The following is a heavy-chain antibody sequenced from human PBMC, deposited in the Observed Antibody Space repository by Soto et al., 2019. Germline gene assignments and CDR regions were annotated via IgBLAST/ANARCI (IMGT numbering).Heavy chain of an antibody. CDR3: ARDNCSGASCSYYQYMDV. J-gene: IGHJ6*03. V-gene: IGHV4-59*01. CDR1: GGSISSYY. D-gene: IGHD2-15*01. Sequence: QVQLQESGPGLMKPSETLSLTCTVSGGSISSYYWSWIRQSPGKGLEWIGHIFYTGRTNYNPSPKSRVTMSVDTSKNQFSLKLNSVTAADTAVYYCARDNCSGASCSYYQYMDVWGRGTTVTVSS. CDR2: IFYTGRT.